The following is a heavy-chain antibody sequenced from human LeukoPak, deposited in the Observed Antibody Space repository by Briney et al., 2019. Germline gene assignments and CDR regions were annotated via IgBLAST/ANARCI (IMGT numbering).Heavy chain of an antibody. J-gene: IGHJ2*01. V-gene: IGHV4-31*03. CDR2: IYYSGST. CDR1: GGSISSGGYY. Sequence: SETLSLTCTVSGGSISSGGYYWSWIRQHPGTGLEWIGYIYYSGSTYYNPSLKSRVTISVDTSKNQFSLKLSSVTAADTAVYYCARDKVGGYCSSTSCYRPRPKGYFDLWGRGTLVTVSS. CDR3: ARDKVGGYCSSTSCYRPRPKGYFDL. D-gene: IGHD2-2*02.